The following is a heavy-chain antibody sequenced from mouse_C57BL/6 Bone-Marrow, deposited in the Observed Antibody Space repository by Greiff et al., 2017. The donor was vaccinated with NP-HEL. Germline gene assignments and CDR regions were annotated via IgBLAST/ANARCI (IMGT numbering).Heavy chain of an antibody. V-gene: IGHV1-54*01. CDR3: ARWSPWFAY. CDR1: GYAFTNYL. J-gene: IGHJ3*01. Sequence: VQLQQSGAELVRPGTSVKVSCKASGYAFTNYLIEWVKQRPGQGLEWIGVINPGSGGTNYNEKFKGKATLTADKSSSTAYMQLSSLTSEDSAVYFCARWSPWFAYWGQGTLVTVSA. CDR2: INPGSGGT.